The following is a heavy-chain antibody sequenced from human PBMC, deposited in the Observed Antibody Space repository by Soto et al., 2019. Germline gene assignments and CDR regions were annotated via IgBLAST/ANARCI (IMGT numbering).Heavy chain of an antibody. CDR3: TRLGTVTNYYYGMDV. J-gene: IGHJ6*02. CDR2: IRSKANSYAT. V-gene: IGHV3-73*01. Sequence: GGSLRLSCAASGFTFSGSAMHWVRQASGKGLEWVGRIRSKANSYATAYAASVKGRFTISRDDSKNTAYLQMNSLKTEDTAVYYCTRLGTVTNYYYGMDVWGQGTTVTSP. D-gene: IGHD4-17*01. CDR1: GFTFSGSA.